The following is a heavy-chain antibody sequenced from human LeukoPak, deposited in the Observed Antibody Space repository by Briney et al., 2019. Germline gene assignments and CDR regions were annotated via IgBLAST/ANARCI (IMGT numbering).Heavy chain of an antibody. CDR3: ARAYYYGSGSYSFDY. Sequence: PGGSLRLSCAASGFTFSSYAMHWVRQAPGKGLEWVAVISYDGSNKYYADSVKGRFTISRDNSKNTLYLQMNSLRAEDTAVYYCARAYYYGSGSYSFDYWGQGALVTVSS. CDR1: GFTFSSYA. D-gene: IGHD3-10*01. V-gene: IGHV3-30-3*01. CDR2: ISYDGSNK. J-gene: IGHJ4*02.